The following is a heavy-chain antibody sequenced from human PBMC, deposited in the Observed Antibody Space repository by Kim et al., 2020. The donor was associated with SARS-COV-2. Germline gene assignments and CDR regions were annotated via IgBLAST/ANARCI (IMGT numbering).Heavy chain of an antibody. Sequence: SETLSLTCAVYGGSFSGYYWSWIRQPPGKGLEWIGEINHSGSTNYNPSLKSRVTIPVDTSKNQFSLKLSSVTAADPAGYYCAGGRGIVAGAGTFDYWGQG. CDR2: INHSGST. D-gene: IGHD6-13*01. J-gene: IGHJ4*02. CDR3: AGGRGIVAGAGTFDY. CDR1: GGSFSGYY. V-gene: IGHV4-34*01.